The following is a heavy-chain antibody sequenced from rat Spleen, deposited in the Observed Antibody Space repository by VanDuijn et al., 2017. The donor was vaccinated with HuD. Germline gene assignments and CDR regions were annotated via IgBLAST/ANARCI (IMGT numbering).Heavy chain of an antibody. Sequence: EVQLVESGGGLVQPGRSMKLSCAASGFIFSNFGMAWVRQAPKKGLEWVAYITYDSVASYYRDSVKGRFSVSRDNAKNTLYLQMDSLRSEDTATYYCAKDRYGSYMGVMDAWGQGASVTVSS. D-gene: IGHD1-2*01. J-gene: IGHJ4*01. CDR3: AKDRYGSYMGVMDA. CDR2: ITYDSVAS. CDR1: GFIFSNFG. V-gene: IGHV5S13*01.